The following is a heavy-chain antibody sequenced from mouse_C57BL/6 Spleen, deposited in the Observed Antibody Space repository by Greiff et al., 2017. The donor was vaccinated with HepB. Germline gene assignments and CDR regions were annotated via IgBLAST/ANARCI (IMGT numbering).Heavy chain of an antibody. J-gene: IGHJ4*01. CDR2: IDPSDSET. V-gene: IGHV1-52*01. CDR1: GYTFTSYW. CDR3: ARGTAQVPYAMDY. D-gene: IGHD3-1*01. Sequence: VQLQQPGAELVRPGSSVKLSCKASGYTFTSYWMHWVKQRPIQGLEWIGNIDPSDSETHYNQKFKDKATLTVDKSSSTAYMQLSSLTSEDSAVYYCARGTAQVPYAMDYWGQGTSVTVSS.